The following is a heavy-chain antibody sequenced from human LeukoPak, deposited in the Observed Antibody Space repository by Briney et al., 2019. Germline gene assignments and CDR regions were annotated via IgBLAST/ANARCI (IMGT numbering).Heavy chain of an antibody. V-gene: IGHV3-30*02. CDR3: EKDRQAWNNYRYLIDDY. J-gene: IGHJ4*02. CDR2: IRFDGSDK. Sequence: GGSLRLSCAASGITISNYDMHWVRQAPGKGLEWVAFIRFDGSDKYYADSVKGRFSISIDNSKNTLYLQMNSLRGDDTAVYYCEKDRQAWNNYRYLIDDYWGQGTLVTVSS. D-gene: IGHD3-16*02. CDR1: GITISNYD.